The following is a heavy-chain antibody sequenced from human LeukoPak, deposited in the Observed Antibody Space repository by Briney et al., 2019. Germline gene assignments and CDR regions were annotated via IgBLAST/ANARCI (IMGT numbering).Heavy chain of an antibody. J-gene: IGHJ4*02. D-gene: IGHD4-23*01. V-gene: IGHV3-23*01. CDR1: GFTFSNYG. CDR2: ISRSGTET. Sequence: PGGSLRLSCAGAGFTFSNYGMSGVRQAPGKGLEWVSVISRSGTETYHADSVRGRFTISRDNAKNTLYLQMNSLRAEATPVYYCAKPSPHSSGNPASDWGQGTLVTASS. CDR3: AKPSPHSSGNPASD.